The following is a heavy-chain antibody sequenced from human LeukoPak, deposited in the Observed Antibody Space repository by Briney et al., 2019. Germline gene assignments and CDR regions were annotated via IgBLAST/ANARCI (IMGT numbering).Heavy chain of an antibody. CDR3: ARDDGNPAYCGGDCYSGWFDP. D-gene: IGHD2-21*01. Sequence: APVKVSCKASGYTFTSYYMHWVRQAPGQGLEWMGIINPSGGSTSYAQKFQGRVTMTRDTSTSTVYMELSSLRSEDTAVYYCARDDGNPAYCGGDCYSGWFDPWGQGTLVTVSS. V-gene: IGHV1-46*01. CDR2: INPSGGST. CDR1: GYTFTSYY. J-gene: IGHJ5*02.